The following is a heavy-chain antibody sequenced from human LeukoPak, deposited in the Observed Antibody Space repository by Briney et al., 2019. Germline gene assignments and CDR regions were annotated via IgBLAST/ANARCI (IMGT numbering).Heavy chain of an antibody. D-gene: IGHD5-12*01. CDR3: ARDSGYSGYDYFDY. Sequence: GGSLRLSCAASGFTFSSYAMHWVRQAPGKGLEWVAVISYDGSSKYYADSVKGRFTISRDNSKNTLYLQMNSLRAEDTAVYYCARDSGYSGYDYFDYWGQGTLVTVSS. V-gene: IGHV3-30*01. CDR1: GFTFSSYA. J-gene: IGHJ4*02. CDR2: ISYDGSSK.